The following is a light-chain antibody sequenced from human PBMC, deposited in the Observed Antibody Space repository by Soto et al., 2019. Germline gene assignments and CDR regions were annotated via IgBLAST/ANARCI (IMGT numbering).Light chain of an antibody. CDR2: DAS. J-gene: IGKJ4*01. CDR3: QQRSDWPPLLT. Sequence: ETVLTQSPVTLSLSPGERATLSCRASQSISSDLAWYQQRPGQAPRLLIYDASERATDIPARFSGSGSGTDFTLTISSLEPEDFAVYYCQQRSDWPPLLTFGGGTKVDIK. V-gene: IGKV3-11*01. CDR1: QSISSD.